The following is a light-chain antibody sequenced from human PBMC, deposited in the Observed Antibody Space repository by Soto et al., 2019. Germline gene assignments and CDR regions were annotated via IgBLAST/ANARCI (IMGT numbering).Light chain of an antibody. CDR1: SSDVGAYQY. Sequence: QSALTQPASVSGSPGQSITISCTGTSSDVGAYQYVSWYQQYPGKAHKLMIYDVSNRPSGVSNRFSGSKSGKTASLTISGLQAEDEADYYCNSYTSSSSYVFGTGTKVTVL. J-gene: IGLJ1*01. CDR2: DVS. V-gene: IGLV2-14*01. CDR3: NSYTSSSSYV.